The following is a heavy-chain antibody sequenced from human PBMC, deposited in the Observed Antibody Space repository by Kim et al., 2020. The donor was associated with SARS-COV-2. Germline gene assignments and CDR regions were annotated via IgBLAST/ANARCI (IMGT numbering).Heavy chain of an antibody. J-gene: IGHJ4*02. CDR3: AREPARRADY. V-gene: IGHV3-23*01. D-gene: IGHD1-1*01. CDR1: GFIFSTYD. CDR2: VTRDGST. Sequence: GGSLRLSCAASGFIFSTYDMSWVRQAPGKGLEWISAVTRDGSTFYADYVKGRFTISRDNSKNMLFLQMDSLKIEDTAVYYCAREPARRADYWGQGTLVTVSS.